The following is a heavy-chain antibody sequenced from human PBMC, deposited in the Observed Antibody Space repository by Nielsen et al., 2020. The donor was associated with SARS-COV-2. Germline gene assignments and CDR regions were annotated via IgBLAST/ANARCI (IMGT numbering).Heavy chain of an antibody. Sequence: ASVKVSCKASGYTFTGYYMHWVRQATGQGLEWMGWMNPNSSNTGYAQKFQGRVTMTRNTSISTAYMELSSLRSEDTAVYYCARATYYYDSSGYYPDYWGQGTLVTVSS. CDR1: GYTFTGYY. CDR2: MNPNSSNT. CDR3: ARATYYYDSSGYYPDY. V-gene: IGHV1-8*02. D-gene: IGHD3-22*01. J-gene: IGHJ4*02.